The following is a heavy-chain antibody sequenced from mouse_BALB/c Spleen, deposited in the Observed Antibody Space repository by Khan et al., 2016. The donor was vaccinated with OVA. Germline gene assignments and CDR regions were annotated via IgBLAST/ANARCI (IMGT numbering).Heavy chain of an antibody. Sequence: QVRLQQSGAELARPGASVKMSCKASGYTFTSYTMHWVKQRPGQGLEWIGYINPSSGYTNYNQKFKDKATLTADKSSSTAYMQLSSLTSEDSAVYYGEREGDDYRNDGWFAYWGQGTLVTVSA. CDR2: INPSSGYT. CDR1: GYTFTSYT. D-gene: IGHD2-14*01. V-gene: IGHV1-4*01. CDR3: EREGDDYRNDGWFAY. J-gene: IGHJ3*01.